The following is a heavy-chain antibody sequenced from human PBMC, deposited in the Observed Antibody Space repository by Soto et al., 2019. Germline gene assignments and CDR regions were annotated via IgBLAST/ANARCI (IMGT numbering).Heavy chain of an antibody. D-gene: IGHD6-19*01. CDR1: GYTFTSYG. Sequence: GYSVKVSCKASGYTFTSYGISWVRQAPGQGLEWMGWISAYNGNTNYAQKLQGRVTMTTDTSTSTAYMELRSLRSDDTAVYYRARGRAVANYYYGTDVWGQGTTVTVSS. CDR3: ARGRAVANYYYGTDV. CDR2: ISAYNGNT. J-gene: IGHJ6*02. V-gene: IGHV1-18*01.